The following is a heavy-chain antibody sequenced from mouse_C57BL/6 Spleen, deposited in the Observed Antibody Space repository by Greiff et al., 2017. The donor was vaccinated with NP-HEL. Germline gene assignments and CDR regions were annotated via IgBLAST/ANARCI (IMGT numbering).Heavy chain of an antibody. CDR1: GFTFSDYG. V-gene: IGHV5-17*01. J-gene: IGHJ2*01. Sequence: EVMLVESGGGLVKPGGSLKLSCAASGFTFSDYGMHWVRQAPEKGLEWVAYISSGSSTIYYADKVKGRFTISRDNAKNTLFLQITSLRSEDTAMYYCARGITTVVGDWGQGTTLTVSS. CDR2: ISSGSSTI. D-gene: IGHD1-1*01. CDR3: ARGITTVVGD.